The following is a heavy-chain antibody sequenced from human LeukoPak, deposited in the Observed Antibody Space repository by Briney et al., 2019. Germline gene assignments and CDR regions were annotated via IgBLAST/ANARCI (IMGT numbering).Heavy chain of an antibody. CDR3: ARSYSGSDY. J-gene: IGHJ4*02. Sequence: GGSLRLSCAAPGFTLSDYYMSWIRKAPGKWLDWVSYIRSSGSTIYYADSVNGRFPISRDNAKNSLYLQMNSLRAEDTAVYYCARSYSGSDYWGQGTLVTVSS. D-gene: IGHD1-26*01. CDR1: GFTLSDYY. CDR2: IRSSGSTI. V-gene: IGHV3-11*04.